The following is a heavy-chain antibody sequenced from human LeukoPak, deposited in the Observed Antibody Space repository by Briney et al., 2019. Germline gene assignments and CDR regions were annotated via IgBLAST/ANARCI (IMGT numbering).Heavy chain of an antibody. J-gene: IGHJ6*03. V-gene: IGHV3-23*01. CDR1: GFTFSTYA. Sequence: GGSLRLSCAASGFTFSTYAMSWVRQAPGKGLEWVSGISGSGDNTNYADSVKGRFTISRDNSKNTLSLQMSSLRVEDTAVYYCARDRSCTGGSCYMDVWGRGTTVTISS. CDR3: ARDRSCTGGSCYMDV. D-gene: IGHD2-15*01. CDR2: ISGSGDNT.